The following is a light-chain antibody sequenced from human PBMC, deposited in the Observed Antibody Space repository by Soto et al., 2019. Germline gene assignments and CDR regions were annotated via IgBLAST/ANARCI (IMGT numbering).Light chain of an antibody. CDR1: QSISDT. J-gene: IGKJ1*01. V-gene: IGKV3-15*01. CDR2: GAS. CDR3: QQYNNWPWT. Sequence: EIVMTQSPATLSVSPGGRATLSCRASQSISDTLAWYQQKPGQAPRLLIHGASTRATGFPARFSGSGCGTDFTLTISSLQSEDFAVYYCQQYNNWPWTFGQGTKVEIK.